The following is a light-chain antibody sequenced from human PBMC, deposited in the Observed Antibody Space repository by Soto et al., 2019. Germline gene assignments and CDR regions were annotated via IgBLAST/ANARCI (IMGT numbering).Light chain of an antibody. J-gene: IGLJ1*01. CDR3: GTWDNSLSAYV. V-gene: IGLV1-51*01. CDR1: GSNIGRNF. Sequence: HSVLTQPPSVSAAPGQKVTISCSGSGSNIGRNFVSWYQHLPGTAPKLLIYDNSQRPSGIPDRFSGSKSGPSATLGITGLQTGDEADYYCGTWDNSLSAYVVGGGTKVTVL. CDR2: DNS.